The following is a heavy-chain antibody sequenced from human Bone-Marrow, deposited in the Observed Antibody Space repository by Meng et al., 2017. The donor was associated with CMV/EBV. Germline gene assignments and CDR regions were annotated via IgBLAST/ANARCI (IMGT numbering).Heavy chain of an antibody. CDR1: GFTFDDYA. CDR2: ISWNSGSI. Sequence: SLKIPCAASGFTFDDYAMHWVRQAPGKGLEWGSGISWNSGSIGYADSVKGRFTISRDNAKNSLYLQMNSLRAEDTALYYCAKDGHYDSSGYLDYWGQGTLVTVSS. CDR3: AKDGHYDSSGYLDY. V-gene: IGHV3-9*01. J-gene: IGHJ4*02. D-gene: IGHD3-22*01.